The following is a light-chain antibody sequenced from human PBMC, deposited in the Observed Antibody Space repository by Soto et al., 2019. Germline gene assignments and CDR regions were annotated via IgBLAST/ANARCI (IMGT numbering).Light chain of an antibody. CDR3: QQFSSYPLT. J-gene: IGKJ4*01. CDR1: QSVSSY. CDR2: ATS. Sequence: EMVLTQSPATLSLSPGERATLSCRASQSVSSYLAWYQQKPGLAPRLLIYATSSRATGIPDRFSGGGSGTDFTLTISRLEPEDFAVYYCQQFSSYPLTFGGGTKVDIK. V-gene: IGKV3D-20*01.